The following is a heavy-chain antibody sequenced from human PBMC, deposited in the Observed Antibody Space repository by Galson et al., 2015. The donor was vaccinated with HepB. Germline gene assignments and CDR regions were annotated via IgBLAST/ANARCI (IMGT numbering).Heavy chain of an antibody. V-gene: IGHV3-30*18. CDR2: ISYDGSNK. Sequence: SLRLSCAASGFTFSSYGMHWVRQAPGKGLEWVAVISYDGSNKYYADSVKGRFTISRDNSKNTLYLQMNSLRAEDTAVYYCAKDLSSYYDILTGYYSHYYYYGMDVWGQGTTVTVSS. CDR3: AKDLSSYYDILTGYYSHYYYYGMDV. D-gene: IGHD3-9*01. CDR1: GFTFSSYG. J-gene: IGHJ6*02.